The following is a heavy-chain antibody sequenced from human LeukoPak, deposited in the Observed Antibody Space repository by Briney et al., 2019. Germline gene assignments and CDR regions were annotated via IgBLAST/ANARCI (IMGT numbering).Heavy chain of an antibody. CDR2: MNPNSGNT. CDR3: ARTFRVGATTTRAFDI. CDR1: EYTFTSYD. J-gene: IGHJ3*02. D-gene: IGHD1-26*01. V-gene: IGHV1-8*01. Sequence: GASLKVSCKASEYTFTSYDINWVRQVTGQGLEWMGWMNPNSGNTGYAQSFQGRVTMTGNTSISTAYMELSSLRSEDTAVYYCARTFRVGATTTRAFDIWGQGTMVTVSS.